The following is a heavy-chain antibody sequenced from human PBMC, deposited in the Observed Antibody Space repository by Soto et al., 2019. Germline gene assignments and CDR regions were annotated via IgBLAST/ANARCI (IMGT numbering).Heavy chain of an antibody. CDR2: ISSKSYGGTT. V-gene: IGHV3-49*04. CDR3: ARAFPSSPSDVYFRYGMDI. J-gene: IGHJ6*02. D-gene: IGHD2-15*01. CDR1: GFAFDEYA. Sequence: EVQLAESGGGLAEPGRSLRLSCVASGFAFDEYAVTWVRQAPRKGLEWVAFISSKSYGGTTEYAACVKGRFTISRADSKSIAYLQRDSLKVEDTAVYFCARAFPSSPSDVYFRYGMDIWGQGTTVAVSS.